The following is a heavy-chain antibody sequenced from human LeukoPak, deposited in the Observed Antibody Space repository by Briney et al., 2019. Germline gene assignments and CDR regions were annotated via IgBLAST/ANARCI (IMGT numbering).Heavy chain of an antibody. D-gene: IGHD4-17*01. V-gene: IGHV3-30*02. CDR1: RFTCSSYA. CDR3: ARVTTLWEYYYYMDV. Sequence: WVSLRLSASASRFTCSSYAWGWLPQAPGNGLEGLAFIRYDGSNKCYADSVKGRFTIYRDNSKHKQYLQMNRLRAEDTAVYYCARVTTLWEYYYYMDVWGKGTTVTVSS. CDR2: IRYDGSNK. J-gene: IGHJ6*03.